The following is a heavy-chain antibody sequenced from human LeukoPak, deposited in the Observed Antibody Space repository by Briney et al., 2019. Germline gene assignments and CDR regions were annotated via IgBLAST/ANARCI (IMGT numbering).Heavy chain of an antibody. Sequence: GGSLRLSCAASGFTFRSYAMHWVRQAPGKGLEWVAVVSYDGSDKYYADSVKGRFTISRDNSKNTLYLQINSLRVEDTAVYYCARARSLAVVTSEYLDYWGQGTLVTVSS. CDR3: ARARSLAVVTSEYLDY. CDR2: VSYDGSDK. V-gene: IGHV3-30*04. CDR1: GFTFRSYA. D-gene: IGHD6-19*01. J-gene: IGHJ4*02.